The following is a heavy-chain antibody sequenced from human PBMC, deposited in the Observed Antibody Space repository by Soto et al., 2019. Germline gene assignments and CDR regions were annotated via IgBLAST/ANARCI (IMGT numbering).Heavy chain of an antibody. J-gene: IGHJ1*01. V-gene: IGHV3-9*01. D-gene: IGHD6-13*01. CDR1: GFTFDDYA. CDR3: VKDESINWYSGHFRH. Sequence: GGSLRLSCAASGFTFDDYAMHWVRQVPGKGLEWVSGINWNSGSIGYGDSVKGRFAISRDNAKNSPHLQMKSLSAEDTAFYYCVKDESINWYSGHFRHWGQGTLVTVSS. CDR2: INWNSGSI.